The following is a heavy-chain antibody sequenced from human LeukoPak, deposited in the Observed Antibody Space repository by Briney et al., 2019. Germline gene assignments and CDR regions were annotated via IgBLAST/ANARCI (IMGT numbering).Heavy chain of an antibody. J-gene: IGHJ4*02. V-gene: IGHV3-7*01. CDR2: IKGDESAK. CDR1: GFAFSTYW. D-gene: IGHD1-26*01. CDR3: ARDVGGSLDY. Sequence: GGSLRLSCTASGFAFSTYWMAWVRQAPGKRLEWVANIKGDESAKHQADSVKGRFTISRDNAQNSMFLQMSSLRGEDTAVYYCARDVGGSLDYWGQGTLVTVSS.